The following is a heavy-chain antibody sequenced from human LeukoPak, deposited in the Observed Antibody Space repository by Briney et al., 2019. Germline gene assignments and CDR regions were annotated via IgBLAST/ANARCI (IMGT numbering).Heavy chain of an antibody. Sequence: GGSLRLSCAASGFTFSSYSMSWVRQAPGEGLEWVSSIGTGSSYIYFADSLKGRFTISRDNAKNSLYLQMNSLRAEDTAMYYCARGGYGDYPTWFDPWGQGTLVTVSS. CDR2: IGTGSSYI. CDR3: ARGGYGDYPTWFDP. J-gene: IGHJ5*02. CDR1: GFTFSSYS. D-gene: IGHD4-17*01. V-gene: IGHV3-21*01.